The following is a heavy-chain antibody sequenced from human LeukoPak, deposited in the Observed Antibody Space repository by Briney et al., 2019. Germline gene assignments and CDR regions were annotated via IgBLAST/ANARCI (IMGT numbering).Heavy chain of an antibody. J-gene: IGHJ5*02. CDR3: AEDSRINWYYI. CDR2: IHSSGGT. V-gene: IGHV4-39*07. CDR1: GDSVSSSGHY. Sequence: PSETLSLTCSVSGDSVSSSGHYWGWIRQPPGKGLEWIGTIHSSGGTYYNPSLKSRVTISVDTSKNQFSLKMSSVTAADTAVYFCAEDSRINWYYIWGQGTLVIVSS.